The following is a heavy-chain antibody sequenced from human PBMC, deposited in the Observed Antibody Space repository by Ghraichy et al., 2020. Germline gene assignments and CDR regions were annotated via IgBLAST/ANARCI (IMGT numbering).Heavy chain of an antibody. CDR3: ARGPVIWFGELLPYYYYGMDV. CDR2: INSDGSST. V-gene: IGHV3-74*01. CDR1: GFTFSSYW. J-gene: IGHJ6*02. D-gene: IGHD3-10*01. Sequence: GGSLRLSFAASGFTFSSYWMHWVRQAPGKGLVWVSRINSDGSSTSYADSVKGRFTISRDNAKNTLYLQMNSLRAEDTAVYYCARGPVIWFGELLPYYYYGMDVWGQGTTVTVSS.